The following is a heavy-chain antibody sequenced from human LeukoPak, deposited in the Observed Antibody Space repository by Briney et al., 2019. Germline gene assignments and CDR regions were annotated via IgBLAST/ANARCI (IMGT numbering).Heavy chain of an antibody. Sequence: GRSLRLSCAASGFTFSSYAMSWVRQAPGKGLEWVSAISGSGGSTYYADSVKGRFTISRDNSKNTLYLQMNSLRAEDTAVYYCAKDRGRGQLWLTSFDYWGQGTLVTVSS. CDR1: GFTFSSYA. CDR3: AKDRGRGQLWLTSFDY. D-gene: IGHD5-18*01. CDR2: ISGSGGST. V-gene: IGHV3-23*01. J-gene: IGHJ4*02.